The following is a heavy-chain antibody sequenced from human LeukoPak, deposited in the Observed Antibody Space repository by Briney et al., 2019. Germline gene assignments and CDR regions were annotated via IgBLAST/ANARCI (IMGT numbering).Heavy chain of an antibody. CDR1: GFTFSSYG. Sequence: GRSLRLSCAASGFTFSSYGMHWVRQAPGKGLEWVAVISYDGSNKYYADSVKGRFTISRDNSKNTLYLQMNSLRAEDTAVYYCAKVRGGVDSDYWGQGTLVTVSS. V-gene: IGHV3-30*18. CDR3: AKVRGGVDSDY. J-gene: IGHJ4*02. CDR2: ISYDGSNK. D-gene: IGHD3-16*01.